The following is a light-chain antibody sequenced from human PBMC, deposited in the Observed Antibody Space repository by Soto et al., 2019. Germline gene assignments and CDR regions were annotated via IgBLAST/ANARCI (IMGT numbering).Light chain of an antibody. Sequence: DIQMTQSPSSLSASVGDRVTITCRASQSISSYLNWHQQKPGKAPKLLIYAASSLQRGVPSRFSGSGSGTDFSFTISSLQPGDFATFYCQQSYSTPWTFGQVTKVEIK. CDR1: QSISSY. V-gene: IGKV1-39*01. CDR2: AAS. CDR3: QQSYSTPWT. J-gene: IGKJ1*01.